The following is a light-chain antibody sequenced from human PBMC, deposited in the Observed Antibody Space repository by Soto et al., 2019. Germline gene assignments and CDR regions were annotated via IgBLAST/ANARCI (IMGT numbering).Light chain of an antibody. V-gene: IGLV2-8*01. CDR1: STDVGGYNY. J-gene: IGLJ2*01. CDR2: EVS. CDR3: SSFAGNNTVV. Sequence: QSALTQPPSASGSPGQSGTISCTGTSTDVGGYNYVSCYQQHPGKAPKLMISEVSKRPSGVPDRFSGSKSGNTASLTVSRLQAEDEADYYCSSFAGNNTVVFGGGTKLTVL.